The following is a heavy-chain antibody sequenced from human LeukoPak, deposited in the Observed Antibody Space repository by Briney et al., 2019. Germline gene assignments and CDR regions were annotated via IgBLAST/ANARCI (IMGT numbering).Heavy chain of an antibody. Sequence: SGGSLRLSCAASGFTVSSNYMSWVRQAPGKGLDWVSVIFSGRNTYYADSVKGRFTISTDNSKNTLDLQMNSLRAEGTAVYYCARTVPGYCSGGSCLGYWGQGTLVTVSS. V-gene: IGHV3-66*01. D-gene: IGHD2-15*01. CDR2: IFSGRNT. CDR1: GFTVSSNY. J-gene: IGHJ4*02. CDR3: ARTVPGYCSGGSCLGY.